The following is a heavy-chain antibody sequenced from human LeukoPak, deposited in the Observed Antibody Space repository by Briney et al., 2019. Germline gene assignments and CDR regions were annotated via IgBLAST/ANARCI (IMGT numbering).Heavy chain of an antibody. CDR1: GFTFSSYW. D-gene: IGHD3-22*01. CDR3: ARVPYYDSSGYLLDY. J-gene: IGHJ4*02. V-gene: IGHV3-74*01. CDR2: INSGGSST. Sequence: PGGSLRLSCAASGFTFSSYWMHWVRQAPGKGLVWVSRINSGGSSTSYADSVKGRFTISRDNAKNTLYLQMNSLRAEDTAVYYCARVPYYDSSGYLLDYWGQGTLVTVSS.